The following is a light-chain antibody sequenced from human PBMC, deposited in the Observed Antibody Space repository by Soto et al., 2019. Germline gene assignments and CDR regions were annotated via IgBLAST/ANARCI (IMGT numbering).Light chain of an antibody. CDR1: QSVSSSY. CDR2: GAS. J-gene: IGKJ1*01. CDR3: QTYNNWHRA. Sequence: ETVMTQSPATLSVSPGERATLSCRASQSVSSSYLAWYQQKPGQAPRLLIYGASTRATGIHARFSGSGSGTEFTLTIRTLQSEDLAVYYCQTYNNWHRAVGQGTKVEIK. V-gene: IGKV3-15*01.